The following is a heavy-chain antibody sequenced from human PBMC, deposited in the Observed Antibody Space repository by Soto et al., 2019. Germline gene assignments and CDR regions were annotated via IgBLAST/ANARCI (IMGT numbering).Heavy chain of an antibody. CDR2: INLSGTT. V-gene: IGHV4-34*10. Sequence: ETLSLTCAVYGGSFSGYYWTWIRQPPGKGLEWIGYINLSGTTNYNPSLKSRVTMSVDTSKNQFSLKLTSVTAADTAVYYCARLGGFFQALDSWGQGTLVTVSS. CDR1: GGSFSGYY. CDR3: ARLGGFFQALDS. D-gene: IGHD2-15*01. J-gene: IGHJ4*02.